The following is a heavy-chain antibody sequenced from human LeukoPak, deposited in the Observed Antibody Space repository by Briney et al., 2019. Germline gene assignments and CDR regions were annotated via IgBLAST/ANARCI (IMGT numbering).Heavy chain of an antibody. D-gene: IGHD2-2*01. CDR1: GYSISSGYY. V-gene: IGHV4-38-2*02. Sequence: SETLSLTCTVSGYSISSGYYWGWIRQPPGKGLEWIGSIYHSGSTYYNPSLKSRVTISVDTSKNQFSLKLSSVTAADTAVYYCVRYCSSTSCYRTFDYWGQGTLVTVSS. CDR3: VRYCSSTSCYRTFDY. J-gene: IGHJ4*02. CDR2: IYHSGST.